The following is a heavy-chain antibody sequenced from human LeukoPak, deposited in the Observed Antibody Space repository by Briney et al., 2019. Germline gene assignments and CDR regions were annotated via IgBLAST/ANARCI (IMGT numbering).Heavy chain of an antibody. CDR1: GGTFSSYA. V-gene: IGHV1-69*06. D-gene: IGHD3-10*01. CDR2: IIPIFGTA. CDR3: ARGERITMVRAVIITP. J-gene: IGHJ5*02. Sequence: GSSVKVSCKASGGTFSSYAISWVRQAPGQGLEWMGGIIPIFGTASYAQKFQGRVTITADKSTSTAYMELSSLRSEDTAVYYCARGERITMVRAVIITPWGQGTLVTVSS.